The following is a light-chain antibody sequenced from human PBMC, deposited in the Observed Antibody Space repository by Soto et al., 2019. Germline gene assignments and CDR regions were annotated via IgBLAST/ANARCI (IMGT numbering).Light chain of an antibody. Sequence: QSALTQPTSVSGSPGQSITISCTGTSSDVGDYNYVSWYQQHPGKVPKVMIFEVSNRPSGISHRFSGSKSGNTASLTISGLQAEDEADYYCSSYTTSGTLVFGGGTKLTVL. CDR3: SSYTTSGTLV. J-gene: IGLJ2*01. CDR1: SSDVGDYNY. CDR2: EVS. V-gene: IGLV2-14*01.